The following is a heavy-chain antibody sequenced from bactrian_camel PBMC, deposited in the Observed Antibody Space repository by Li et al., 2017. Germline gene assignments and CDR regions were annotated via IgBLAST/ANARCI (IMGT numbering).Heavy chain of an antibody. CDR1: GFAFGKYY. Sequence: VQLVESGGGLVQPGGSLRLSCAASGFAFGKYYMTWVRQAPGKGLEWVSSIYTGGGSTYYADSVKGRFTISEDNAKNTVYLQMNSLKPEDTAMYYCAAATSLIPGLSVGWVPGHYEYKYWGQGTQVTVS. CDR2: IYTGGGST. CDR3: AAATSLIPGLSVGWVPGHYEYKY. J-gene: IGHJ4*01. D-gene: IGHD5*01. V-gene: IGHV3-2*01.